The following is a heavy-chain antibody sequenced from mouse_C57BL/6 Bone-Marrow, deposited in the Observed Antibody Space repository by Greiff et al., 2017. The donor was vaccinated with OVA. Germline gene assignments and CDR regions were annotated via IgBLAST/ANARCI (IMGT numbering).Heavy chain of an antibody. V-gene: IGHV5-6*01. CDR2: ISSGGSYT. CDR1: GFTFSSYG. D-gene: IGHD1-1*01. CDR3: ARLITTGFAY. J-gene: IGHJ3*01. Sequence: EVKVVESGGDLVKPGGSLKLSCAASGFTFSSYGMSWVRQTPDKRLEWVATISSGGSYTYYPDSVKGRFTISRDNAKNTLYLQMSSLKSEDTAMYYCARLITTGFAYWGQGTLVTVSA.